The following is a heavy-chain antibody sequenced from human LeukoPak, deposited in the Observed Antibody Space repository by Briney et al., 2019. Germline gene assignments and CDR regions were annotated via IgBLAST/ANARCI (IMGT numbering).Heavy chain of an antibody. CDR3: ARVVTYCGSDCYGESDY. CDR1: GYTFTIYG. D-gene: IGHD2-21*02. V-gene: IGHV1-18*01. CDR2: ISGYNGNT. J-gene: IGHJ4*02. Sequence: GASVTVSCKASGYTFTIYGISWVRQAPGQGLEWIGWISGYNGNTNYAQKLQSRVTMTTDTSTSTAYIELRSLRSDDTAVYDCARVVTYCGSDCYGESDYWGQGTLVTVSS.